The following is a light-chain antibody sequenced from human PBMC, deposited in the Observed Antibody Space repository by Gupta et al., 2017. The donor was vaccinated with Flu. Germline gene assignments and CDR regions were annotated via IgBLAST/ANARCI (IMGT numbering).Light chain of an antibody. Sequence: QSALTQPPSASGSPGQSVAISCTGTSYDIGAYKFVPWYQQHPGKAPKLVLYEVNKRPSGVPDRFSGARSGNAASLTVSGLQADDEAVYFCSAYAGNQNVLFGGGTKLTV. J-gene: IGLJ2*01. CDR3: SAYAGNQNVL. CDR2: EVN. CDR1: SYDIGAYKF. V-gene: IGLV2-8*01.